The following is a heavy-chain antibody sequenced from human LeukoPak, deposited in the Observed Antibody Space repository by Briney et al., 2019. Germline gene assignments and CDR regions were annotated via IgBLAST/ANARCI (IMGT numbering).Heavy chain of an antibody. D-gene: IGHD5-18*01. V-gene: IGHV3-30*01. CDR1: GFTFSSYA. J-gene: IGHJ6*03. CDR2: ISYDGSNK. CDR3: ARDGYAYMDV. Sequence: PGRSLRLSCAASGFTFSSYAMHWVRQAPGKGLEWVAVISYDGSNKYYADSVKGRFTISRDNSKNTLYQQMNSLRAEDTAVYYCARDGYAYMDVWGKGTTVTVSS.